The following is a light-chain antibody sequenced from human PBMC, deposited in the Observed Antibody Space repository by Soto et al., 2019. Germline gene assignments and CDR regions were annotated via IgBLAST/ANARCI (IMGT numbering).Light chain of an antibody. CDR2: QVT. J-gene: IGLJ1*01. V-gene: IGLV2-14*01. CDR3: SSYTDSSNYV. CDR1: SSDLAIYNY. Sequence: QSVLTQPASVSGSPGQSITISCTGTSSDLAIYNYVSWYQQQPGKAPNLMIYQVTNRPSGVSNRFSGSRSGNTASLPISGLHAEDEADYYCSSYTDSSNYVFGTGTKVTVL.